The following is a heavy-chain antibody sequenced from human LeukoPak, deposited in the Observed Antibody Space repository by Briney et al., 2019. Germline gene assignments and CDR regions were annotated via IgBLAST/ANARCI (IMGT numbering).Heavy chain of an antibody. D-gene: IGHD3-22*01. CDR3: ARQSYYYDSSIDY. Sequence: PSQSLSLTCAVYGGFFSGYYWSWIRHPPGKGLEWIGEINHSGSTNYNPSLKSRVPISVDTSKNPFSLKLRSVTATDTAVYVCARQSYYYDSSIDYWGQGTLVTVSS. J-gene: IGHJ4*02. V-gene: IGHV4-34*01. CDR2: INHSGST. CDR1: GGFFSGYY.